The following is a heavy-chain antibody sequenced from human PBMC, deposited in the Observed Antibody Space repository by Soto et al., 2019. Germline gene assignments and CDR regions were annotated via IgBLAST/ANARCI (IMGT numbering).Heavy chain of an antibody. CDR1: GFSFSDYS. CDR2: IHSGSSYI. CDR3: ERSPTKSSLRIVVYCFAY. D-gene: IGHD3-22*01. J-gene: IGHJ4*02. Sequence: GPLRLSCAASGFSFSDYSMNWVRQAPVKGLEWVSSIHSGSSYIYYADSVKGRFTISSDKDKKSLYLQMNSMRAEDTAVYYCERSPTKSSLRIVVYCFAYWGTGT. V-gene: IGHV3-21*01.